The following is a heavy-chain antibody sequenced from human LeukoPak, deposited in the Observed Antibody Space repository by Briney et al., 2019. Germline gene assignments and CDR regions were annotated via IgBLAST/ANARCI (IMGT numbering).Heavy chain of an antibody. CDR3: AEQAGGNGINYFDY. D-gene: IGHD3-16*01. CDR1: GGTFSSYA. Sequence: ASVKVSCKASGGTFSSYAISWVRQAPGQGLEWMGRIIPILGIANYAQKFQGRVTITADKSTSTAYMELSSLRSEDTAVYYCAEQAGGNGINYFDYWGQGTLVTVSS. J-gene: IGHJ4*02. CDR2: IIPILGIA. V-gene: IGHV1-69*04.